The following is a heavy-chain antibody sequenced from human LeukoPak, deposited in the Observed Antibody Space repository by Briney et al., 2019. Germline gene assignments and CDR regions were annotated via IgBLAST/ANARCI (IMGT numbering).Heavy chain of an antibody. CDR2: ISSSSSYI. Sequence: KSGGSLRLSCAASGFTFSSYSMNWVRQAPGKGLEWVSSISSSSSYIYYADSVKGRFTISRDNAKNSLYLQLNSLRAEDTAVYYCAAEQQLVYGVFNIWGQGTMVTVSS. CDR1: GFTFSSYS. J-gene: IGHJ3*02. D-gene: IGHD6-13*01. CDR3: AAEQQLVYGVFNI. V-gene: IGHV3-21*04.